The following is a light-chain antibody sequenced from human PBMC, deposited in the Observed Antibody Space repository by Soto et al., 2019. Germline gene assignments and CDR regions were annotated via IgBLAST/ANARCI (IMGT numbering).Light chain of an antibody. J-gene: IGKJ1*01. V-gene: IGKV1-39*01. Sequence: DIPMTQSPSSLSASVGDRVTITCRASQSISSYLNWYQQKPGKAPKLLIYAASSLQSGVPSRFSGSGSGTDFTLTISSLQPDDVATYYCQQSYSTPRTFGQGTKVEIK. CDR2: AAS. CDR3: QQSYSTPRT. CDR1: QSISSY.